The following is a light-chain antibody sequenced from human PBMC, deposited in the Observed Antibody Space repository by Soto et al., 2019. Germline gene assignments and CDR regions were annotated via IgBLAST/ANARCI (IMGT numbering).Light chain of an antibody. CDR1: SSNIESNY. V-gene: IGLV1-51*02. Sequence: QSMLTQPPSLSAAPGQKVTISCSGSSSNIESNYVSWFQQPPGTAPNLLIYENNKRPSGIPDRFSASKSGTSATLVITGLQTGDEADYFCGAWDISLSADVFGTGTKLTVL. CDR2: ENN. CDR3: GAWDISLSADV. J-gene: IGLJ1*01.